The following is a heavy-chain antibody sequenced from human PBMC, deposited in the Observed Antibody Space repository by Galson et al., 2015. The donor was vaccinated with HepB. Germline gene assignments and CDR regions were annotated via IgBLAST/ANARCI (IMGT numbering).Heavy chain of an antibody. V-gene: IGHV3-30-3*01. Sequence: SLRLSCAASGFTFSSYAMHWVRQAPGKGLEWVAVISYDGSNKYYADSVKGRFTISRDSSKNTLYLQMNSLRAEDTAVYYCAKGYSRDGYNFWWYFDLWGRGTLVTVSS. J-gene: IGHJ2*01. CDR1: GFTFSSYA. CDR2: ISYDGSNK. CDR3: AKGYSRDGYNFWWYFDL. D-gene: IGHD5-24*01.